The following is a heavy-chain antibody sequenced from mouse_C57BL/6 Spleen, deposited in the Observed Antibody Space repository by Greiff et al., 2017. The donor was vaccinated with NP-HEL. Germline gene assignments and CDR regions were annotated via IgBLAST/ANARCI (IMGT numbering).Heavy chain of an antibody. J-gene: IGHJ3*01. CDR2: IDPSDSYT. D-gene: IGHD3-2*02. Sequence: QVQLQQSGAELVMPGASVKLSCKASGYTFTSYWMHWVKQRPGQGLEWIGEIDPSDSYTNYNQKFKGKSTLTVDKSSSTAYMQLSSLTSEDSAVYYCARSGDSSGLAWFAYWGQGTLVTVSA. V-gene: IGHV1-69*01. CDR3: ARSGDSSGLAWFAY. CDR1: GYTFTSYW.